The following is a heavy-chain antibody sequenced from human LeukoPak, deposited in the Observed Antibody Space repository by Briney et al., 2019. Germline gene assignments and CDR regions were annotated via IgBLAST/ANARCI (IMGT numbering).Heavy chain of an antibody. J-gene: IGHJ4*02. D-gene: IGHD5-18*01. CDR2: IIPILGIA. V-gene: IGHV1-69*04. CDR1: GGTFSSYA. CDR3: ARVSAMAMGPFDY. Sequence: SVKVSCKASGGTFSSYAISRVRQAPGQGLEWMGRIIPILGIANYAQKFQGRVTITADKSTSTAYMELSSLRSEDTAVYYCARVSAMAMGPFDYWGQGTLVTVSS.